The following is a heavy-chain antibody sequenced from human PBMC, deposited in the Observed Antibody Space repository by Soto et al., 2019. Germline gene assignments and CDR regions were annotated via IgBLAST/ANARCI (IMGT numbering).Heavy chain of an antibody. CDR3: AKGGRQWLVTSDFNY. CDR1: GFTFSDYA. CDR2: VSHDGRNT. D-gene: IGHD6-19*01. V-gene: IGHV3-30*18. Sequence: VQLVESGGGVVQPGRSLRLSCAASGFTFSDYAMHWVRQAPGRGLEWVAVVSHDGRNTHYADSVKGRFTISRDSSKNTVSLEMTSLRAEDTAGYYCAKGGRQWLVTSDFNYWGQGALVTVSS. J-gene: IGHJ4*02.